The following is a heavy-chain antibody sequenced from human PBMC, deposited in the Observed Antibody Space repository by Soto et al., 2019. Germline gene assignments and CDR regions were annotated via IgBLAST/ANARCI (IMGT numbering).Heavy chain of an antibody. CDR3: ASTPGSSYDY. D-gene: IGHD6-6*01. CDR2: IYNGGGT. Sequence: PWGSLRLSCAASGFTGSGNYMSWVRQAPGKGLEWVSVIYNGGGTYYADSVKGRFTISRDNSKNTLYLQMNSLRAEDTAVYYCASTPGSSYDYWGQGTLVTVTS. V-gene: IGHV3-53*01. J-gene: IGHJ4*02. CDR1: GFTGSGNY.